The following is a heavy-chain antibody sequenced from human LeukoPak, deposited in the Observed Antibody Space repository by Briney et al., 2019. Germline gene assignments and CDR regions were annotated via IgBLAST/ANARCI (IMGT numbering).Heavy chain of an antibody. CDR2: IYHSGST. V-gene: IGHV4-4*02. CDR3: ARGIAIGYCSGGSCYPFDY. CDR1: GGSISSSNW. D-gene: IGHD2-15*01. Sequence: SETLSLTCAVSGGSISSSNWWSWVRQPPGKGLEWIGEIYHSGSTNYNPSLKSRVTMSVDTSKNQFSLKLSFVTAADTAVYYCARGIAIGYCSGGSCYPFDYWGQGTLVTVSS. J-gene: IGHJ4*02.